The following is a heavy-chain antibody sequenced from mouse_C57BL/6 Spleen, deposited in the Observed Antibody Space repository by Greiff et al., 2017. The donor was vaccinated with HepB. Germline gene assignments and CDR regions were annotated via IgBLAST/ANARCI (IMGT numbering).Heavy chain of an antibody. CDR3: ARGGMVRNWYFDV. CDR2: ISSGSSTI. CDR1: GFTFSDYG. D-gene: IGHD2-3*01. Sequence: EVKLVESGGGLVKPGGSLKLSCAASGFTFSDYGMHWVRQAPEKGLEWVAYISSGSSTIYYADTVKGRFTLSRDNAKNTLFLQMTSLRSEDTAMYYCARGGMVRNWYFDVWGTGTTVTVSS. J-gene: IGHJ1*03. V-gene: IGHV5-17*01.